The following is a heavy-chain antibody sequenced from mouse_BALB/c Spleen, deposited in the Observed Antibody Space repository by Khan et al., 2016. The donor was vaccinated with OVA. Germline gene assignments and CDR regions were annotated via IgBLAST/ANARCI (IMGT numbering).Heavy chain of an antibody. CDR3: ARPADDGYYDY. Sequence: QVRLQQSGPELVRPGVSVKISCKGSGYTFTDYAPYWVKQSHAKNLEWIGLISTYSGNTNYNQKFKGKATMTVDKSSSTAYMELARLTSEDSALYYWARPADDGYYDYWGQGTTLTVSS. CDR1: GYTFTDYA. CDR2: ISTYSGNT. V-gene: IGHV1S137*01. J-gene: IGHJ2*01. D-gene: IGHD2-3*01.